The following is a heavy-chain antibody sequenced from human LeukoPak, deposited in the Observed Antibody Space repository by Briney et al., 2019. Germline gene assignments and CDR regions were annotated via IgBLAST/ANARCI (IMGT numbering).Heavy chain of an antibody. CDR1: GFTFSNAW. Sequence: GGSLRLSCAASGFTFSNAWMSWVRQAPGKGLEWVGRIKSKTDGGTTDYAAPVKGRFTISRDDSKNTLYLQMNSLKTEDTAVYYCTTDPGSYWRGGKILPDYWGQGTLVTVSS. V-gene: IGHV3-15*01. CDR2: IKSKTDGGTT. CDR3: TTDPGSYWRGGKILPDY. D-gene: IGHD3-10*01. J-gene: IGHJ4*02.